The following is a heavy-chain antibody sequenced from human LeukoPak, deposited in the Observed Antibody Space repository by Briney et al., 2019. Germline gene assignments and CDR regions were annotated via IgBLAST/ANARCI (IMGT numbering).Heavy chain of an antibody. D-gene: IGHD3-16*01. J-gene: IGHJ4*02. CDR1: GYTFTSYA. CDR2: INAGNGNT. CDR3: ARAHPRSIMITFGGVPPDY. V-gene: IGHV1-3*01. Sequence: ASVKVSCKASGYTFTSYAMHWVRQAPGQRLEWMGWINAGNGNTKYSQKFQGSVTITRDTSASTAYMELSSLRSEDTAVYYCARAHPRSIMITFGGVPPDYWGQGTLVTVSS.